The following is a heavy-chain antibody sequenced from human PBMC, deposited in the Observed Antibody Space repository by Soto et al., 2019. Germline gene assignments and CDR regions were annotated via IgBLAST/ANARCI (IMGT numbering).Heavy chain of an antibody. Sequence: EVQLVESGGGLVQPGGSLRLSCAASGFTFSTYWMSWVRQAPGKGPEWVASIKQDGSEKYYMDSVKGRFTISKDNGENSLYLQMNSLRVEDTAGYYCAREVRATFDPWGQGSLVTVSS. J-gene: IGHJ5*02. V-gene: IGHV3-7*01. CDR3: AREVRATFDP. CDR1: GFTFSTYW. D-gene: IGHD3-10*01. CDR2: IKQDGSEK.